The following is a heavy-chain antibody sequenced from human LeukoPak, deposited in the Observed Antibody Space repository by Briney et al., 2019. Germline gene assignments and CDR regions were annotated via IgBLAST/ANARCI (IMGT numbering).Heavy chain of an antibody. CDR2: IIPIFGTA. J-gene: IGHJ3*02. D-gene: IGHD5-18*01. CDR3: ARALGYSYGLGYAFDI. V-gene: IGHV1-69*05. CDR1: GGTFSSCA. Sequence: VASVKVSCKASGGTFSSCAISWVRQAPGQGLEWMGGIIPIFGTANYAQKFQGRVTMTTDTSTSTAYMELRSLRSDDTAVYYCARALGYSYGLGYAFDIWGQGTMVTVS.